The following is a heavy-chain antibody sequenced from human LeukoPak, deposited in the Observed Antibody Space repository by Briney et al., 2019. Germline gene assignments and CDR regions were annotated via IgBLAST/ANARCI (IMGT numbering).Heavy chain of an antibody. J-gene: IGHJ6*04. D-gene: IGHD2-15*01. CDR3: ATERRDCSGGSCYYYGMDV. V-gene: IGHV1-2*04. Sequence: ASVKVSCKASGGTFSSYAISWVRQAPGQGLEWMGWINPNSGGTNYAQKFQGWVTMTRDTSISTAYMELSRLRSDDTAVYYCATERRDCSGGSCYYYGMDVWGKGTTVTVSS. CDR2: INPNSGGT. CDR1: GGTFSSYA.